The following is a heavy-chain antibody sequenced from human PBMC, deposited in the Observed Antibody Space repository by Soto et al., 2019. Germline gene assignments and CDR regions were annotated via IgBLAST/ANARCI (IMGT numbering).Heavy chain of an antibody. D-gene: IGHD3-10*01. CDR1: GGSISSGDYY. CDR3: ARDSPGSGDAFDI. Sequence: QVQLQESGPGLVKPSQTLSLTCTVSGGSISSGDYYWSWIRQPPGKGLEWIGYIYYSGSTYYNPSLKSRVTISVDTSKNQFSLKLSSVTAAYTAVYYCARDSPGSGDAFDIWGQGTMVTVSS. V-gene: IGHV4-30-4*01. J-gene: IGHJ3*02. CDR2: IYYSGST.